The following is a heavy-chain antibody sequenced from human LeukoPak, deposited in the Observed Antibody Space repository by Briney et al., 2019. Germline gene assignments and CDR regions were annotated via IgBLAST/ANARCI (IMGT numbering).Heavy chain of an antibody. CDR1: GYTFTSFD. Sequence: ASVEVSCKASGYTFTSFDINWVRQAPGQGLEWMGWMNPNSGNTGYAQKFQGRVTMTRNTSIITAYMELNSLRSDDTAVYYCARSGYSGSYSARTRIDYWGQGTLVAVSS. CDR3: ARSGYSGSYSARTRIDY. CDR2: MNPNSGNT. V-gene: IGHV1-8*01. D-gene: IGHD1-26*01. J-gene: IGHJ4*02.